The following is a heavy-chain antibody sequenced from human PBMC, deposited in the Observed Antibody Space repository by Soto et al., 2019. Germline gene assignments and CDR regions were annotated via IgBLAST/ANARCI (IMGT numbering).Heavy chain of an antibody. J-gene: IGHJ5*02. D-gene: IGHD2-2*01. CDR1: GGSFSAYY. Sequence: QVQLQQWGAGLLKPSETLSLTCAVYGGSFSAYYWSWIRQPPGKGLEWIGEINHSGSTNYNPSLKSRVTISVDTSKNQFSLKLSSVTAADTAVYYCARGEENCSSTSCYFGWFDPWGQGTLVTVSS. CDR2: INHSGST. CDR3: ARGEENCSSTSCYFGWFDP. V-gene: IGHV4-34*01.